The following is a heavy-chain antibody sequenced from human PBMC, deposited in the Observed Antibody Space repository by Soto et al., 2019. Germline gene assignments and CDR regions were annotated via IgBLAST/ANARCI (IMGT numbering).Heavy chain of an antibody. CDR3: ASEFGGAHDY. CDR1: GGSINNHY. CDR2: IYYSGST. J-gene: IGHJ4*02. V-gene: IGHV4-59*08. D-gene: IGHD3-16*01. Sequence: SETLSLTCTVSGGSINNHYWSWIRQPPGKGLEWIGYIYYSGSTNYNPSLKGRVTISVDTSKNQFSLNLTSLTAADTAVYYCASEFGGAHDYWGQGTLVTVSS.